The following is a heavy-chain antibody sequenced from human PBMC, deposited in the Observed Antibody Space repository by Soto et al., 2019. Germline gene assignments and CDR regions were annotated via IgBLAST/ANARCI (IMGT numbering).Heavy chain of an antibody. Sequence: RASVKVSCKASGYTFTSYDMHWVRQAPGQGLEWMGIINPSGGSTSYAQKFQGRVTMTRDTSTSTVYMELSSLRSEDTAVYYCARDHGIVVVPAASPRYGMDVWGQGTTVTVSS. D-gene: IGHD2-2*01. CDR1: GYTFTSYD. V-gene: IGHV1-46*01. J-gene: IGHJ6*02. CDR2: INPSGGST. CDR3: ARDHGIVVVPAASPRYGMDV.